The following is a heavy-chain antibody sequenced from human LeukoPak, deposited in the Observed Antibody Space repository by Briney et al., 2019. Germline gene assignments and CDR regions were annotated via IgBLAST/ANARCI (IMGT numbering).Heavy chain of an antibody. CDR3: ARLRGNYFPDY. D-gene: IGHD4-11*01. V-gene: IGHV4-59*01. Sequence: SQTLSLTCTNSGDYISGYFWTWIRQPPGKGLEWIGYIYSGSINYNPSLKSRLTISVDTSKNQFSLKLSSVTAADTAVYYCARLRGNYFPDYWGQGTLVTVSS. CDR2: IYSGSI. CDR1: GDYISGYF. J-gene: IGHJ4*02.